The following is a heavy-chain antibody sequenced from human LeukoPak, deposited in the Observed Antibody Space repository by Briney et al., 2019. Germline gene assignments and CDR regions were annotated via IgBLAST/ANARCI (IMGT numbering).Heavy chain of an antibody. CDR2: FDPEDGET. V-gene: IGHV1-24*01. D-gene: IGHD3-10*01. CDR1: GYTLTELS. Sequence: ASVKVSCKVSGYTLTELSMHWVRQAPGKGLEWMGGFDPEDGETIYAQKFQGRVTMTTDTSTSTAYMELRSLRSDDTAVYYCARSGGSGSYAIFDYWGQGTLVTVSS. J-gene: IGHJ4*02. CDR3: ARSGGSGSYAIFDY.